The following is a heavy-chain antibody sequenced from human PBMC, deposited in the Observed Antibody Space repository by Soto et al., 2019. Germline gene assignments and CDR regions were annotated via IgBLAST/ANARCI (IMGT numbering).Heavy chain of an antibody. J-gene: IGHJ4*02. CDR1: GFTFSSYW. D-gene: IGHD3-22*01. V-gene: IGHV3-74*01. CDR2: INGDGITT. Sequence: GGSLRLSCAASGFTFSSYWMHWVRQAPGKGLVWVSRINGDGITTTYADSVKGRFIISRDNAKNMLYLQMNSLTAEDTAVYYCARPRYDGSGTPFDHWGQGTLVTVSS. CDR3: ARPRYDGSGTPFDH.